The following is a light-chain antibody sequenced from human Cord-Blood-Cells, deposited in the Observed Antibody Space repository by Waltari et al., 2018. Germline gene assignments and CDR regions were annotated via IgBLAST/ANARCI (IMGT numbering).Light chain of an antibody. CDR3: QQYYSTPLT. Sequence: DIVMTKSPDSLAVSLGETATITCQSSQSVLSSSNNKNYLAWYQQKPGQTPKLLIYWASTRESGVPDRFSGSGSGTDFTLTISSLQAEDVAVFYCQQYYSTPLTFGGGTKVEIK. J-gene: IGKJ4*01. CDR2: WAS. V-gene: IGKV4-1*01. CDR1: QSVLSSSNNKNY.